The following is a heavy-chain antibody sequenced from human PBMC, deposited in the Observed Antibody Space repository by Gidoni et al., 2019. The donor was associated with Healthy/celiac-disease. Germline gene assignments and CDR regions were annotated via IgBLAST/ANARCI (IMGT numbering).Heavy chain of an antibody. D-gene: IGHD3-9*01. Sequence: QVQLQQWGAGLLKPSETLSLTCAVYGGSFSGYYWSWIRQPPGKGLEWIGELNHSGSTNYNPSLKSRVTISVDTSKNQFSLKLSSVTAADTAVYYCARGYYDILTGYHYYYYMDVWGKGTTVTVSS. CDR2: LNHSGST. J-gene: IGHJ6*03. V-gene: IGHV4-34*01. CDR3: ARGYYDILTGYHYYYYMDV. CDR1: GGSFSGYY.